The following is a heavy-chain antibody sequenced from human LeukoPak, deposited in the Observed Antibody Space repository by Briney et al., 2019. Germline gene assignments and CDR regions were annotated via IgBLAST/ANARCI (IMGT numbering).Heavy chain of an antibody. J-gene: IGHJ5*02. V-gene: IGHV4-39*07. CDR2: IYYSGST. Sequence: SETLSLTCTVSGGSISSSGYYWGWIRQPPGKGLEWIGSIYYSGSTYYNPSLKSRVTISVDTSKNQFSLKLSSVTAADTAVYYCARDSADYDSRGFDPWGQGTLVTVSS. D-gene: IGHD3-22*01. CDR3: ARDSADYDSRGFDP. CDR1: GGSISSSGYY.